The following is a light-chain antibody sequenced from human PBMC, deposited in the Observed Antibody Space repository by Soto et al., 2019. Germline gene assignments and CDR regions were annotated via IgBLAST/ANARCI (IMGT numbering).Light chain of an antibody. CDR1: SSNIGAGYD. Sequence: QSVLTQPPSVSGAPGQRVTISCTGSSSNIGAGYDVHWYQQLPGTAPKLLIYGNSNRPSGVPDRFSGSKSGTSASLAITGLQAEDESDYYSQSSDSSLIVVFGGGTKLTVL. CDR2: GNS. CDR3: QSSDSSLIVV. V-gene: IGLV1-40*01. J-gene: IGLJ2*01.